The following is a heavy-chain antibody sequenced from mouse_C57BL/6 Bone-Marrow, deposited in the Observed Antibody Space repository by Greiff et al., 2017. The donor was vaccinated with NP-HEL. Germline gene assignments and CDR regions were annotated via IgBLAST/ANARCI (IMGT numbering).Heavy chain of an antibody. J-gene: IGHJ4*01. V-gene: IGHV5-12*01. Sequence: EVMLVESGGGLVQPGGSLKLSCAASGFTFRDYYMYWVRQTPEKRLEWVAYISNGGGSTYYPATVKGRFTISRDNAKNTLYLQMSRLKSEDTAMYYCARPYDYDRAMDYWGQGTSVTVSS. CDR2: ISNGGGST. D-gene: IGHD2-4*01. CDR3: ARPYDYDRAMDY. CDR1: GFTFRDYY.